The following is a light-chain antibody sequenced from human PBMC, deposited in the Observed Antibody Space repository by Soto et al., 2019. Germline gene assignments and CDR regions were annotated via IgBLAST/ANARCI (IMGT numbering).Light chain of an antibody. J-gene: IGKJ4*01. CDR1: LSVFYSSNNQNY. CDR3: QQYYTTLAPT. V-gene: IGKV4-1*01. CDR2: WAS. Sequence: DIVMTQSPDSLTVSLGEGATINCKSSLSVFYSSNNQNYLAWYQHKPGQPPKLLIYWASTRESGVPDRFSGSGSGTDFTLTISSLQAEDVAVYYCQQYYTTLAPTFGGGTKVEIK.